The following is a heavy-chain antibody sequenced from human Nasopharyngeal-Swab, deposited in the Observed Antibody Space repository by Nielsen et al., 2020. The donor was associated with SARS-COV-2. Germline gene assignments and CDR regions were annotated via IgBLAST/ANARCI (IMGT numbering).Heavy chain of an antibody. CDR1: GGSFSGYY. V-gene: IGHV4-34*01. CDR2: INHSGST. D-gene: IGHD6-6*01. Sequence: SETLSLTCAVYGGSFSGYYWSWIRQPPGRGLEWIGEINHSGSTNYNPSLKSRVTISVDTSKNQFSLKLSSVTAADTAVYYCARGGIAARPDYFDYWGQGTLVTVSS. J-gene: IGHJ4*02. CDR3: ARGGIAARPDYFDY.